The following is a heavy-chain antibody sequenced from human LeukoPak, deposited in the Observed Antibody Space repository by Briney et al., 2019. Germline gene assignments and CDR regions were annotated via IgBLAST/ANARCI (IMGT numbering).Heavy chain of an antibody. V-gene: IGHV4-4*07. J-gene: IGHJ6*03. Sequence: SETLSLTCTVSGGSISSYYWSWIRQPAGKGLEWIGRIYTSGSTNYNPSLKSRVTMSVDTSKNQFSLKLSSVTAADTAVYYCARDGTAATRTYYYYYYMDVWGKGTTVTVSS. CDR2: IYTSGST. CDR3: ARDGTAATRTYYYYYYMDV. CDR1: GGSISSYY. D-gene: IGHD6-13*01.